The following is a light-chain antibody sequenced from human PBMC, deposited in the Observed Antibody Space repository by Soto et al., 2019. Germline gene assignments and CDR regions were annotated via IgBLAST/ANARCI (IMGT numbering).Light chain of an antibody. CDR2: GAS. Sequence: EIGITHSPATLSVAPGERVTLSCRASQSVSSNLAWYQQKPGQTPRLLIYGASTRATGIPARFSGSGSETEFTLTISSLQSEDFAVYYCQQYNNWPPRTFGGGTKVEIK. J-gene: IGKJ4*01. CDR1: QSVSSN. CDR3: QQYNNWPPRT. V-gene: IGKV3-15*01.